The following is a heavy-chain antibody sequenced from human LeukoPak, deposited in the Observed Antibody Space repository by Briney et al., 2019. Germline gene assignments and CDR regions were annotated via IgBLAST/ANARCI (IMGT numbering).Heavy chain of an antibody. D-gene: IGHD5-12*01. CDR3: YTVLVWGGYDAKETDK. J-gene: IGHJ4*02. CDR1: GFTFNYAW. V-gene: IGHV3-15*01. CDR2: IKSKSDGGAT. Sequence: GGSLRLSCVASGFTFNYAWMNGVRQATGKGLEWVGRIKSKSDGGATDFTAPVKGRFTISRDDSENTLYLHMNSLGTEDTGVYYCYTVLVWGGYDAKETDKWGQGTLVTVSS.